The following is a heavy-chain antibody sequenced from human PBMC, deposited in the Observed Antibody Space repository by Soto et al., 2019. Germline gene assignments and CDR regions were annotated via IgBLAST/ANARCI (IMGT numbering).Heavy chain of an antibody. CDR3: AVTSTCDTYYFDF. Sequence: PSETLSLTCAFYSWSFSGYCWSLIRQPPGKGLEWIGEINHSGSTNYNPSLKSRVTISVDTSKNQFSLNLSSVTAADSAVYYCAVTSTCDTYYFDFWGQGSLVTVSS. CDR1: SWSFSGYC. CDR2: INHSGST. J-gene: IGHJ4*02. D-gene: IGHD2-2*01. V-gene: IGHV4-34*01.